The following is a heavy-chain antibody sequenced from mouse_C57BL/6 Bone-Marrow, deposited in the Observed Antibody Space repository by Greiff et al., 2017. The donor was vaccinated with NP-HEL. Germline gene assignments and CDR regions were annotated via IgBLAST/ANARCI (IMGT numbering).Heavy chain of an antibody. CDR2: IDPSDSYT. CDR1: GYTFTSYW. CDR3: ARRAITTVVDAMDY. Sequence: VQLQQPGAELVMPGASVKLSCKASGYTFTSYWVHWVKQRPGQGLEWIGEIDPSDSYTNYNQKFKGKSTLTVDKSSSTAYMQLSSLTSEDSAVYYCARRAITTVVDAMDYWGQGTSVTVSS. D-gene: IGHD1-1*01. V-gene: IGHV1-69*01. J-gene: IGHJ4*01.